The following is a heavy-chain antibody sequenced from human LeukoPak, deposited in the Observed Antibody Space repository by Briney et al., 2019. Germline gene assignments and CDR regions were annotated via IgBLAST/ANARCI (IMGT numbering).Heavy chain of an antibody. V-gene: IGHV4-59*01. CDR1: GGSISSYY. Sequence: SETLSLTCTVSGGSISSYYWSWIRQPPGKGLEWIGYIYYGGTTSYNPSLKSRVTISLDTSKNQFSLKLSSVTAADTAVYYCARGANWGSPDYWGQGTLVTVSS. J-gene: IGHJ4*02. CDR3: ARGANWGSPDY. D-gene: IGHD7-27*01. CDR2: IYYGGTT.